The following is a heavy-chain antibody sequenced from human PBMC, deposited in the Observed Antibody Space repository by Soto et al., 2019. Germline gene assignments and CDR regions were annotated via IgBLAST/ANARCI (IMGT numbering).Heavy chain of an antibody. CDR1: GYTFTSYY. CDR2: INPSCGST. J-gene: IGHJ3*02. V-gene: IGHV1-46*03. D-gene: IGHD4-17*01. Sequence: ASVKVSCKASGYTFTSYYMHWVRQAPGQGLEWMGIINPSCGSTSYAQKFQGRVTMTRDTSTSTVYMELSRLRSEDTAVYYCARVTVDYGDYLDAFDIWGQGTMVTVSS. CDR3: ARVTVDYGDYLDAFDI.